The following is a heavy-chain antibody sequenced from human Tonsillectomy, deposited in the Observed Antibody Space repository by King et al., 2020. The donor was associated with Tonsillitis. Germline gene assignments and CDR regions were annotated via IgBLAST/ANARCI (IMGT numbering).Heavy chain of an antibody. CDR2: INHSGST. D-gene: IGHD6-25*01. V-gene: IGHV4-34*01. CDR3: ARGVAAVGYYYYYMDV. Sequence: VQLQQWGAGLLKPSETLSFTCAVYGGSFSGYYWSWIRQPPGKGLEWIGEINHSGSTNYNPSLKSRVTISEDTSKNQFSLKLSSLTAADTAVYYCARGVAAVGYYYYYMDVWGKGTTVTVSS. J-gene: IGHJ6*03. CDR1: GGSFSGYY.